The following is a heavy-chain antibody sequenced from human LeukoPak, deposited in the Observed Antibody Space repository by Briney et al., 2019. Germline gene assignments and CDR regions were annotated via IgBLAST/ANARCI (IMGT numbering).Heavy chain of an antibody. V-gene: IGHV3-21*01. Sequence: AGGSLRLSCAASGFAFSSYSMSWVRQAPGKGLEWVSSISSSSSYIYYADSVKGRFTISRDNAKNSLYLQMNSLRAEDTAVYYCASSTADYYDSSGYFPYYYGMDVWGQGTTVTVSS. CDR3: ASSTADYYDSSGYFPYYYGMDV. CDR2: ISSSSSYI. CDR1: GFAFSSYS. D-gene: IGHD3-22*01. J-gene: IGHJ6*02.